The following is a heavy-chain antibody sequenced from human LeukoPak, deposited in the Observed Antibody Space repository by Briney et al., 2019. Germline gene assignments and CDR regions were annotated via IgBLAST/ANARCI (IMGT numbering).Heavy chain of an antibody. CDR2: ISSSSSYI. J-gene: IGHJ6*04. CDR3: AELGITMIGGV. V-gene: IGHV3-21*01. D-gene: IGHD3-10*02. Sequence: GGSLRLSCAASGFTFSSYSMNWVRQAPGKGLEWVSSISSSSSYIYYADSVKGRFTISRDNAKNTLYLQVNSLRAEDTAVYYCAELGITMIGGVWGKGTTVTISS. CDR1: GFTFSSYS.